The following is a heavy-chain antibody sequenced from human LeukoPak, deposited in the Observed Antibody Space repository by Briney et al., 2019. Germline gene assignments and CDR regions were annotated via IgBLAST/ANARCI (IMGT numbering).Heavy chain of an antibody. D-gene: IGHD6-19*01. CDR1: GFAFSSYP. J-gene: IGHJ4*02. CDR2: ISYDGSNR. Sequence: GGSLRLSCAASGFAFSSYPLHWVRQGPGRGPEWVAVISYDGSNRYYADSVKGRFTISRDNSKNTLYLQMNSMRSEETAVYYCARGEQWLDSYFNYWGQGTLVTVSS. CDR3: ARGEQWLDSYFNY. V-gene: IGHV3-30-3*01.